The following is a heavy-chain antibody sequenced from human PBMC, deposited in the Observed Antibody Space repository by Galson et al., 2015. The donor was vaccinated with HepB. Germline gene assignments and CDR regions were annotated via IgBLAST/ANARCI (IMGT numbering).Heavy chain of an antibody. CDR3: ARVYTSGWNASNAFDI. CDR1: GDSVSTNSVA. Sequence: CAISGDSVSTNSVAWNWIRQSPSRGLEWLGRTYYKSKWYNDYAVSVKSRIIIKPDTSRNQFSLQLNSVIPDDTAVYYCARVYTSGWNASNAFDIWDQGTKLTASP. J-gene: IGHJ3*02. CDR2: TYYKSKWYN. D-gene: IGHD6-19*01. V-gene: IGHV6-1*01.